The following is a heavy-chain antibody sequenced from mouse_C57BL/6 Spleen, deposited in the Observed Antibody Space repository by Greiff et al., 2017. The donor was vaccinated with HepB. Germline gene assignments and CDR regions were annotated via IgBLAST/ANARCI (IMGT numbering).Heavy chain of an antibody. V-gene: IGHV1-55*01. D-gene: IGHD1-1*01. CDR1: GYTFTSYW. CDR3: ASTVVATNAMDY. J-gene: IGHJ4*01. CDR2: IYPGSGST. Sequence: QVQLQQPGAELVKPGASVKMSCKASGYTFTSYWITWVKQRTGQGLEWIGDIYPGSGSTNYNEKFKSKATLTVDTSSSTAYMQLSSLTSEYSAVYYCASTVVATNAMDYWGQGTSVTVSS.